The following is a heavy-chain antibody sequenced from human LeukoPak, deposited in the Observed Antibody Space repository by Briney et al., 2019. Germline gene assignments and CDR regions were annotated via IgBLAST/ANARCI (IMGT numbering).Heavy chain of an antibody. Sequence: GGSLSSSCEAPDSTSSGLPLTWFAKAPGKGWNWAPFFYGGGSTYYADSVKGRFTISRDNSKNTLYLQMNSLRAEDTAVYYCARDPPPGVGATVNFDYWGQGTLVTVSS. D-gene: IGHD1-26*01. CDR2: FYGGGST. J-gene: IGHJ4*02. V-gene: IGHV3-53*01. CDR3: ARDPPPGVGATVNFDY. CDR1: DSTSSGLP.